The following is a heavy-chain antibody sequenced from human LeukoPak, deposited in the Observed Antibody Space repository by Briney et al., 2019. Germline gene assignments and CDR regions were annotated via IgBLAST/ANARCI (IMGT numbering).Heavy chain of an antibody. D-gene: IGHD1-14*01. CDR3: IVVVEPPDSDGFDV. CDR2: INADGSTT. Sequence: GGSLRLSCAASGLTFGNSWVHWVRQAPGKGLVWVSLINADGSTTSYADSVKGRFTISRDNARNTLSLEMNSLTIEDTAVYYCIVVVEPPDSDGFDVWGQGTMITVSS. J-gene: IGHJ3*01. CDR1: GLTFGNSW. V-gene: IGHV3-74*01.